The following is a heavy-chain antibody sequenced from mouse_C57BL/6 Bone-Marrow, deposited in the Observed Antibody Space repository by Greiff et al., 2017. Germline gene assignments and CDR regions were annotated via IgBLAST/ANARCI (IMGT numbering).Heavy chain of an antibody. CDR1: GFTFSDYY. CDR3: ARDRGDY. CDR2: INYDGSST. V-gene: IGHV5-16*01. J-gene: IGHJ2*01. Sequence: EVNVVESEGGLVQPGSSMKLSCTASGFTFSDYYMAWVRQVPEKGLEWVANINYDGSSTYYLDSLKSRFIISRDNAKNILYLQMSSLKSEDTATYYCARDRGDYWGQGTTLTVSS.